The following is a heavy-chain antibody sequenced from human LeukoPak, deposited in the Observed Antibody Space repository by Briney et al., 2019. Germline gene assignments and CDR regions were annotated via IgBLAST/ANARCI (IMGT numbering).Heavy chain of an antibody. CDR1: GFTFSSYE. Sequence: GGSLRLSCAASGFTFSSYEMNWVRQAPGKGLEWVSYISSSGSTIYYADSVKGRFSISRDNAKNSLYLQMNSLRAEDTAVYYCARGGYSYGSLDYWGQGTLVTVSS. CDR2: ISSSGSTI. CDR3: ARGGYSYGSLDY. D-gene: IGHD5-18*01. J-gene: IGHJ4*02. V-gene: IGHV3-48*03.